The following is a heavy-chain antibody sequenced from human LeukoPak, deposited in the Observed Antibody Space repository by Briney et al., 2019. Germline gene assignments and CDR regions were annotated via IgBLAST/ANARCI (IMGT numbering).Heavy chain of an antibody. CDR1: GFTFSNYV. D-gene: IGHD1-14*01. V-gene: IGHV3-23*01. CDR2: FSDSGGII. CDR3: ATLCSTTWRFFQH. Sequence: GGPLRLSCAVSGFTFSNYVMRWVREAPGRGLVWVLAFSDSGGIILCGVSVKGRFHISRDSSKHTLYPQMNTLRAEDSAVYYCATLCSTTWRFFQHWGQGTLVTVSS. J-gene: IGHJ1*01.